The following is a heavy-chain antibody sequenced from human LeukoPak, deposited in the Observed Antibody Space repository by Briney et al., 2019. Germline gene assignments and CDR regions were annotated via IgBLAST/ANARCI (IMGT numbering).Heavy chain of an antibody. CDR2: IKQDGSEK. J-gene: IGHJ4*02. CDR3: ARSDILTGYYTAVYYFDY. CDR1: GFTFSSYA. D-gene: IGHD3-9*01. Sequence: GRSLRLSCAASGFTFSSYAMHWVRQAPGKGLEWVANIKQDGSEKYYVDSVKGRFTISRDNAKNSLYLQMNSLRAEDTAVYYCARSDILTGYYTAVYYFDYWGQGTLVTVSS. V-gene: IGHV3-7*01.